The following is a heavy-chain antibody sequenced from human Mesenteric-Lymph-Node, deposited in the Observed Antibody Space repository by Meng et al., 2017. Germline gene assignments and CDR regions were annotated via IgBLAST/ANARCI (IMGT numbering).Heavy chain of an antibody. Sequence: QVPESGSGLVRPSQTLSLTCAFSGESITRGDYSWTWIRQPPGKGLEWIGYIYHGVNIYYTPSLRSRVTISVDKSRNQFSLKLTSVSAADTAVYYCVRDTRRGGGWFDPWGQGTLVTVSS. CDR3: VRDTRRGGGWFDP. CDR1: GESITRGDYS. CDR2: IYHGVNI. V-gene: IGHV4-30-2*01. D-gene: IGHD3-10*01. J-gene: IGHJ5*02.